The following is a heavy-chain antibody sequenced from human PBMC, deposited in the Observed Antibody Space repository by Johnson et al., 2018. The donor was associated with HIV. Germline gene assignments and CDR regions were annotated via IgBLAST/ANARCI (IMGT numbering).Heavy chain of an antibody. D-gene: IGHD6-13*01. CDR3: AKVGSGYSSSS. V-gene: IGHV3-23*03. CDR1: GFTFSSYW. J-gene: IGHJ3*01. CDR2: TAHDESIT. Sequence: MQLVESGGGLVQPGGSLRLSCAASGFTFSSYWMSWVRQAPGKGLEWVAFTAHDESITHYADSVKGRFTISRDNSKNTLYLQMNRLRAEDTAVYYCAKVGSGYSSSSWGQGTMVTVSS.